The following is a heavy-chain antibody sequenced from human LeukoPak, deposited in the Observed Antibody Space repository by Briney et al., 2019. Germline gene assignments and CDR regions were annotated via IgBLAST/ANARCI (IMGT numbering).Heavy chain of an antibody. J-gene: IGHJ5*02. CDR2: IYYSGST. CDR3: ARHVRGGGQQNCFDP. Sequence: PSETLSLTCTVSGGSISSYYWSWIRQPPGKGLEWIGYIYYSGSTNYNTSLKSRVTRSLDTSKIQFSLKLSSVTAADTAVYYCARHVRGGGQQNCFDPWGQGTLVTVSS. V-gene: IGHV4-59*08. D-gene: IGHD1/OR15-1a*01. CDR1: GGSISSYY.